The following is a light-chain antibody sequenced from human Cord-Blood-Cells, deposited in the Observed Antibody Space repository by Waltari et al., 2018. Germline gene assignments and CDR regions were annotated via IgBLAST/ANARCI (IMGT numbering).Light chain of an antibody. V-gene: IGKV4-1*01. CDR3: QQYYSTPYT. CDR2: WAS. J-gene: IGKJ2*01. CDR1: QRVLYSSNHKNY. Sequence: DIVMTQSPDSLAVSLGVRVTINCKSIQRVLYSSNHKNYLAWYQQKPGQPPKLLIYWASTRESGVPDRFSGSGSGTDFTLTISSLKAEDVAVYYCQQYYSTPYTFGHGTKLEIK.